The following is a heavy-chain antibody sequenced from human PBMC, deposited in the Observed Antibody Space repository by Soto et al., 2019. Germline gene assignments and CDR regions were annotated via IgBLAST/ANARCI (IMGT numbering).Heavy chain of an antibody. J-gene: IGHJ6*02. V-gene: IGHV3-53*01. D-gene: IGHD1-1*01. CDR2: IYSGGST. Sequence: GGSLRLSCAASGFTVSSNYMSWVRQAPGKGLEWVSVIYSGGSTYYADSVKGRFTISRDNSKNTLYLQMNSLRAEDTAVYYCARDTTCSPYYYYGMDVWGQGTTVTVSS. CDR1: GFTVSSNY. CDR3: ARDTTCSPYYYYGMDV.